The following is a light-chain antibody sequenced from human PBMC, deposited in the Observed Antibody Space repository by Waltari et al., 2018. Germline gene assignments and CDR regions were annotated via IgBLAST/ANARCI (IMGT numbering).Light chain of an antibody. Sequence: SCYHQLPGATPKLLMYDNYKRPSGIPDRFSASKSGTSATLDSTGRQIGDEADYYCATWDNSLTAVVFVGGTKLTVL. J-gene: IGLJ2*01. CDR3: ATWDNSLTAVV. CDR2: DNY. V-gene: IGLV1-51*01.